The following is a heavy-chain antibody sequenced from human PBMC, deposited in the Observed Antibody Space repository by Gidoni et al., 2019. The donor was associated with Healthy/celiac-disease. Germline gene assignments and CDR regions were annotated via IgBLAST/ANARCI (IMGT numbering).Heavy chain of an antibody. Sequence: GGSLRLSCAASGFTFSSYAMSWVRQAPGKGLEWVSAISGSGGSTYYADSVKGRFTISRDNSKNTLYLQMNSLRAEDTAVYYCAKDPRGDSGLGRGLWGQGTLVTVSS. CDR1: GFTFSSYA. D-gene: IGHD2-21*02. J-gene: IGHJ4*02. CDR2: ISGSGGST. V-gene: IGHV3-23*01. CDR3: AKDPRGDSGLGRGL.